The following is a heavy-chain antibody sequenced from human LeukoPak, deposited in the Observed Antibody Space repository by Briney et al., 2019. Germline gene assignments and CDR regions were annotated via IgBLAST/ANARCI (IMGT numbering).Heavy chain of an antibody. Sequence: SVKVSCKASGGTFSSYAISWVRQAPGQGLEWMGGIIPIFGTANYAQKFQGRVTITADESTSTAYMELSSLRSEDTAVYYCARDRGVTMVRGVIDSFDYWGQGTLVTVSS. V-gene: IGHV1-69*01. D-gene: IGHD3-10*01. CDR1: GGTFSSYA. J-gene: IGHJ4*02. CDR3: ARDRGVTMVRGVIDSFDY. CDR2: IIPIFGTA.